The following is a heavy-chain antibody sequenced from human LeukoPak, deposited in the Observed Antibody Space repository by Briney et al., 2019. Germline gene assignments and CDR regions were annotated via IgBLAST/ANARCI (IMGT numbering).Heavy chain of an antibody. J-gene: IGHJ3*01. CDR2: IYPDDSDV. D-gene: IGHD1-26*01. CDR3: ATAPLPAPVGGSAFDG. V-gene: IGHV5-51*01. CDR1: GDNFNFYC. Sequence: AATKISCKGSGDNFNFYCNAWVRPMPGKRLEWMGMIYPDDSDVRYSPSFQGQVTISVDKSINTAYLQWSGLKAWDTAMYFCATAPLPAPVGGSAFDGWGQGTEAIVSS.